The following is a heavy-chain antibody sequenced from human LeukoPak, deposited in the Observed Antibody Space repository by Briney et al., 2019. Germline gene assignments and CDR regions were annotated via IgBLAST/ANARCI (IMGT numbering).Heavy chain of an antibody. J-gene: IGHJ5*02. Sequence: SETLSLTCAVYGGSFSGYYWRWIRQPPGKGLEWIGEINHSGSTNYNPSLKSRVTISVDTSKNQFSLKLSSVTAADTAVYYCARGRQDYFQYNWFDPWGQGTLVTVSS. CDR3: ARGRQDYFQYNWFDP. CDR2: INHSGST. CDR1: GGSFSGYY. V-gene: IGHV4-34*01. D-gene: IGHD2/OR15-2a*01.